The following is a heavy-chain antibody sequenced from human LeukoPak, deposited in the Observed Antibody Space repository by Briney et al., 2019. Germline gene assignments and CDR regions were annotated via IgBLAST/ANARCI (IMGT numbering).Heavy chain of an antibody. J-gene: IGHJ4*02. CDR1: GFNFPTSW. D-gene: IGHD2/OR15-2a*01. Sequence: PGGSLRLSCATSGFNFPTSWMHWVRQAPGKGLVWVARINGDGSTRNYADPMRGRFTISRDNAENTVYLQMTILRVEDTGVYYCARNSEMNFDYWGQGTLVTVS. V-gene: IGHV3-74*01. CDR3: ARNSEMNFDY. CDR2: INGDGSTR.